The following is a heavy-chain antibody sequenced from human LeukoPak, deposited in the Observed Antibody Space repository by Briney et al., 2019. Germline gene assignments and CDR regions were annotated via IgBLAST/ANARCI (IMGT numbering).Heavy chain of an antibody. V-gene: IGHV3-43*02. Sequence: GGSLRLSCAASGFTFDDYAMHWVRQAPGKGLEWVSLISGDGGSTYYADSVKGRFTISSDNSKNSLYLQMNSLRTEDTAFYYCGTEYKTKVRWELLRGFDYWGQGDLVTVSS. D-gene: IGHD1-26*01. J-gene: IGHJ4*02. CDR3: GTEYKTKVRWELLRGFDY. CDR1: GFTFDDYA. CDR2: ISGDGGST.